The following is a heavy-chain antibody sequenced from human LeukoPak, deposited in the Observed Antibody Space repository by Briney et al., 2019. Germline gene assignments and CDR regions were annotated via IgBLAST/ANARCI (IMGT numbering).Heavy chain of an antibody. CDR1: GFTFSSYG. D-gene: IGHD3-22*01. V-gene: IGHV3-23*01. CDR2: ITSGGGST. CDR3: AKHQLSYYDS. J-gene: IGHJ4*02. Sequence: GGSLRLSCVASGFTFSSYGMSWVRQAPGKGLEWVSAITSGGGSTYFADFVKGRFTISRDNSKNTLYLQMNSLRADDTAVYYCAKHQLSYYDSWGQGTLVTVSS.